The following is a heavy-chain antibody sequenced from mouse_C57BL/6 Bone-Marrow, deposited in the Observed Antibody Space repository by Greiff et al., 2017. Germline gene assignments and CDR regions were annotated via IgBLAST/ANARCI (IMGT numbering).Heavy chain of an antibody. D-gene: IGHD1-1*01. CDR2: IDPNSGGT. J-gene: IGHJ2*01. CDR3: ARLRAYFDY. V-gene: IGHV1-72*01. CDR1: GYTFSSYW. Sequence: VQLQQPGAELVKPGASVKLSCTASGYTFSSYWMHWVKQRPGRGLEWIGRIDPNSGGTKYNEKVKSKATMTVDKPPTTAYLQLSSLTSEDSAIYYCARLRAYFDYWGQGTTLTVSS.